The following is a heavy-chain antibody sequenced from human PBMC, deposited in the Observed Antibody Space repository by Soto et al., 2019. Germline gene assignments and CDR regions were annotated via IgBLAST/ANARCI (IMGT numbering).Heavy chain of an antibody. CDR2: IFWDDDK. Sequence: QITLKESGPTLVKPTQTLTLTCTFSGFSLSTSGVGVGWIRQPPGKALEWLGIIFWDDDKRYRPSLKSRFTITKDTSKNQLVLTMTNMDPVDTATYYCAHLPWKQLWPRAPVVYWCQGTPVTVSS. D-gene: IGHD5-18*01. V-gene: IGHV2-5*02. CDR3: AHLPWKQLWPRAPVVY. J-gene: IGHJ4*02. CDR1: GFSLSTSGVG.